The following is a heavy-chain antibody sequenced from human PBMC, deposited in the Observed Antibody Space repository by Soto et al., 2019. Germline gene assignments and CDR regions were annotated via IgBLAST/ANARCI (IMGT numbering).Heavy chain of an antibody. Sequence: GGSLRLSCAASGFTFKESAMNWVRQAPGKGLEWVASISDTGASTWYAESVRGRLSISRENSKNTLYLQMNSLRGEDTAVYYWAKGRGSGWAWYFDNWGQGTLVTVSS. J-gene: IGHJ4*02. D-gene: IGHD6-19*01. CDR3: AKGRGSGWAWYFDN. CDR2: ISDTGAST. CDR1: GFTFKESA. V-gene: IGHV3-23*01.